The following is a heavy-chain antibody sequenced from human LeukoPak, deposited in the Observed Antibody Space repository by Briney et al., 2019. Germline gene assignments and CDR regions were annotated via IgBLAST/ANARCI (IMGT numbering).Heavy chain of an antibody. V-gene: IGHV3-21*01. CDR1: GFTFSSNS. Sequence: GGSLRLSCAASGFTFSSNSMNWVRQAPGKGLEWVSFISSSSHIYYADSVKGRFTISRDNAKNSLYVQMNSLRAEDTAVYYCARGGGPFDPWGQGTLVTVSS. CDR2: ISSSSHI. D-gene: IGHD3-16*01. J-gene: IGHJ5*02. CDR3: ARGGGPFDP.